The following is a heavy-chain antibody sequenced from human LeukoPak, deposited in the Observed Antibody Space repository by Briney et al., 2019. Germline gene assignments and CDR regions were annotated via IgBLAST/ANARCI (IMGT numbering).Heavy chain of an antibody. J-gene: IGHJ4*02. CDR2: IYYSGST. CDR3: ARQGAVVATIAYYFDY. D-gene: IGHD5-12*01. CDR1: GGSFGGYY. Sequence: SETLSLTCAVYGGSFGGYYWSWIRQPPGKGLERSGYIYYSGSTNYNPSLKSRVTISVDTSKNQFSLKLSSVTAADTAVYYCARQGAVVATIAYYFDYWGQGTLVTVSS. V-gene: IGHV4-59*08.